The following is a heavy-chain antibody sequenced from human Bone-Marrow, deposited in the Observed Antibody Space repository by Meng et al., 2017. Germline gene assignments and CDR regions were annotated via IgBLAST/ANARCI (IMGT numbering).Heavy chain of an antibody. J-gene: IGHJ1*01. CDR1: GYTFTGYY. Sequence: ASVKVSCKASGYTFTGYYMHWVRQAPGQGLEWMGRINPNSGGTNYAQKFQGRVTMTRDTSISTAYMELSRLRSDDTAVHYCARDDGRDGYNLVLSEYFQHWGQGTLVTVSS. CDR2: INPNSGGT. V-gene: IGHV1-2*06. D-gene: IGHD5-24*01. CDR3: ARDDGRDGYNLVLSEYFQH.